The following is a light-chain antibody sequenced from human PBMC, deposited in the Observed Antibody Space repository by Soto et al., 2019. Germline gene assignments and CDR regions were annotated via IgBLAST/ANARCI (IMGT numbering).Light chain of an antibody. CDR2: GVS. V-gene: IGKV3-20*01. CDR3: QQYSSLPHT. Sequence: VLTQSPGTLSLSPGERATLSCRATQSVTSRYFAWYQQKPGQAPRLLIYGVSSRATDIPDRFSGSGSGTDFTLTISRLEPEDFVVYYCQQYSSLPHTFGQGTKLEVK. J-gene: IGKJ2*01. CDR1: QSVTSRY.